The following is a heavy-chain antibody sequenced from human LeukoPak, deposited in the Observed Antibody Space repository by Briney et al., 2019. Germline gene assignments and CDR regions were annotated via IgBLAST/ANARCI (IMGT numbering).Heavy chain of an antibody. CDR2: SGSGGNT. D-gene: IGHD1-26*01. CDR1: GFTFSNYA. V-gene: IGHV3-23*01. Sequence: GESLKISCAASGFTFSNYAMSWVRQAPGKGLEWVSASGSGGNTYYADSVKGRFTISRDNSKSTLYLQMNSLRAEDTAVYYCASMGATSQFTSWGQGTLVTVSS. J-gene: IGHJ5*02. CDR3: ASMGATSQFTS.